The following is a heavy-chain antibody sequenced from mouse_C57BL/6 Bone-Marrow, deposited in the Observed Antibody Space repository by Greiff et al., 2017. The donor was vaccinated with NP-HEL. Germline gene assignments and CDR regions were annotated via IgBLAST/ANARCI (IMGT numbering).Heavy chain of an antibody. CDR1: GFTFSDYG. Sequence: EVKLMESGGGLVKPGGSLKLSCAASGFTFSDYGMHWVRQAPEKGLEWVAYISSGSSTTYYADTVKGRFTISRDNAKNTLFLQMTSLRSEDTAMYDCARSSTTVPHFDYWGQGTTLTVSS. CDR2: ISSGSSTT. V-gene: IGHV5-17*01. J-gene: IGHJ2*01. CDR3: ARSSTTVPHFDY. D-gene: IGHD1-1*01.